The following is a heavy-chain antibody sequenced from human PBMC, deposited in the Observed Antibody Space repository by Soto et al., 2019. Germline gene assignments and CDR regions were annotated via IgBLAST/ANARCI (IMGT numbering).Heavy chain of an antibody. V-gene: IGHV3-30-3*01. D-gene: IGHD3-22*01. CDR2: ISYDGSNK. J-gene: IGHJ5*02. CDR1: GFTFSSYA. CDR3: ARATAYYYDSSDNWFDP. Sequence: GGSLRLSCAAPGFTFSSYAMHWVRQAPGKGLEWVAVISYDGSNKYYADSVKGRFTISRDNSKNTLYLQMNSLRAEDTAVYYCARATAYYYDSSDNWFDPWGQGTLVTVSS.